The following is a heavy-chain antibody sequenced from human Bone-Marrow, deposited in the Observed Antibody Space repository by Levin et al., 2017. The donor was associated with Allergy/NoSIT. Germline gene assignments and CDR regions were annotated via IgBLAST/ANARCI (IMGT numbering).Heavy chain of an antibody. D-gene: IGHD2/OR15-2a*01. CDR3: ATGIYCHTTSCSSGYWYFDL. CDR1: GYLLTELS. CDR2: FNREEGKP. V-gene: IGHV1-24*01. J-gene: IGHJ2*01. Sequence: ASVKVSCSVTGYLLTELSIHWVRQAPGKGPEWMGGFNREEGKPLYTQTYQGRVTLTEDTTANTAYMELTSLNSADTAVYYCATGIYCHTTSCSSGYWYFDLWGRGTLVTVSS.